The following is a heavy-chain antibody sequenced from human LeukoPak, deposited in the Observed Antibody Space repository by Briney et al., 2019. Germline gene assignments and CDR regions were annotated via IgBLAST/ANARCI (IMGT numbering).Heavy chain of an antibody. Sequence: GGSLRLSCAASGFTFSSYAMSWVRQAPGKGLEWVAVIWYDGSNKYYADSVKGRFTISRDNSKNTLYLQMNSLRAEDTAVYYCARDSSSAIDYWGQGTLVTVSS. J-gene: IGHJ4*02. CDR2: IWYDGSNK. V-gene: IGHV3-33*08. CDR3: ARDSSSAIDY. CDR1: GFTFSSYA. D-gene: IGHD6-13*01.